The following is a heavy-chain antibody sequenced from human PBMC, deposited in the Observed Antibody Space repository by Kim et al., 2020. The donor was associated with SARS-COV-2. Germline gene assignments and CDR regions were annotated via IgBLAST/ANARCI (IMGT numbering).Heavy chain of an antibody. J-gene: IGHJ4*01. CDR2: VYSSGST. CDR1: GFTVSAHY. Sequence: GGSLRLSCAASGFTVSAHYMSWVRQAPGKGLEWISVVYSSGSTYYADSVKGRFTISRHNSESTVSLQMDSLRAEDTAMYFCARVRSRGSGGSAYTDFDF. CDR3: ARVRSRGSGGSAYTDFDF. V-gene: IGHV3-53*01. D-gene: IGHD2-15*01.